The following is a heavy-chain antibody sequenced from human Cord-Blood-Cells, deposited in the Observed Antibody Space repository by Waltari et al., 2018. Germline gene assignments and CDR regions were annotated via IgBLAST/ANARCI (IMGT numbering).Heavy chain of an antibody. D-gene: IGHD2-2*02. CDR3: ARASAVVVPAAINY. CDR2: ISNDGSNK. J-gene: IGHJ4*02. CDR1: GFTFSSYA. Sequence: QVQLVESGGGVVQPGRSLRLSCAASGFTFSSYAMHWVRQAPGKGLEWVAVISNDGSNKYYADSVKGRFTISRDNAKNTLYLQMNSLRAEVAAVYYCARASAVVVPAAINYWGQGTLVTVSS. V-gene: IGHV3-30-3*01.